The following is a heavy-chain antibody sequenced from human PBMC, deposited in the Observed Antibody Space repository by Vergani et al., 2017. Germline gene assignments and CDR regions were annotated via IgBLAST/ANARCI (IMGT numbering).Heavy chain of an antibody. CDR2: TWYDGNNK. CDR3: ARDLRLLYNRFDP. J-gene: IGHJ5*02. D-gene: IGHD1-14*01. CDR1: GFTFSTYA. Sequence: QVQPVESGGGVVQPGRSLRLSCTSSGFTFSTYAMHWVRQAPGKGLEWVAVTWYDGNNKQYADSVKGRFTISRDNSKSTMYLQMNSLRDEDTGVYYCARDLRLLYNRFDPWGQGTLVTVSS. V-gene: IGHV3-33*01.